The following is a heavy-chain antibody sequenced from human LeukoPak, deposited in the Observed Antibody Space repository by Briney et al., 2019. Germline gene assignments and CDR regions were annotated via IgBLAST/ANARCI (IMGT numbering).Heavy chain of an antibody. V-gene: IGHV1-69*06. Sequence: SVKVSCKASGGTFSRYAISWVRQAPGQGLEWMGRIIPIFGTANYAQKFQGRVTITADKSTSTAYMELSSLRSEDTAVYYCASIAIFGVVISDYWGQGTLVTVSS. CDR2: IIPIFGTA. D-gene: IGHD3-3*01. J-gene: IGHJ4*02. CDR3: ASIAIFGVVISDY. CDR1: GGTFSRYA.